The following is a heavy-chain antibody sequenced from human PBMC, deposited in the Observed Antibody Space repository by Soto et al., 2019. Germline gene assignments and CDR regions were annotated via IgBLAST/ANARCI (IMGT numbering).Heavy chain of an antibody. V-gene: IGHV3-7*01. CDR2: IKQDGSEK. CDR1: GFTFSSYW. D-gene: IGHD3-3*01. Sequence: PGGSLRLSCAASGFTFSSYWMSWVRQAPGKRLEWVANIKQDGSEKYYVDSVKGRFTISRDNAKNSLYLQMNSLRAEDTAVYYCARHPLTYYHFWSGYPRAGDAFDIWGQGTMVTVSS. CDR3: ARHPLTYYHFWSGYPRAGDAFDI. J-gene: IGHJ3*02.